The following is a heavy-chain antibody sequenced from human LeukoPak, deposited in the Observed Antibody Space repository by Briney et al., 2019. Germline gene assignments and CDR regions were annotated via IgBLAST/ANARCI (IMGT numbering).Heavy chain of an antibody. CDR2: IGTDGDT. V-gene: IGHV3-13*01. CDR3: ARGGKGRGFDP. J-gene: IGHJ5*02. Sequence: GGSLRLSCVGSGFTLRNYDMHWVRHATGKGLEWVSSIGTDGDTYYSGSVKGRFTISRESAKNSVYLQMNSLRAGDTAVYYCARGGKGRGFDPWGQGTLVTVSS. D-gene: IGHD6-25*01. CDR1: GFTLRNYD.